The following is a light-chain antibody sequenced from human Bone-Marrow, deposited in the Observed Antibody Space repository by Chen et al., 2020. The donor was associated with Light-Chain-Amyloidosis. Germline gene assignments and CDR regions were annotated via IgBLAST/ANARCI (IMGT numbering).Light chain of an antibody. J-gene: IGLJ1*01. CDR1: SSDVGLYNL. CDR3: NSYAGGNNFGV. CDR2: EVN. Sequence: QSTLTQPASVSGSPGQSITISCTGTSSDVGLYNLVSWYQQHPGKAPKLIIYEVNKRPSGVPDRFSGSKSGNTASLTVFGLQAEDEADYYCNSYAGGNNFGVFGTGTKVTVL. V-gene: IGLV2-8*01.